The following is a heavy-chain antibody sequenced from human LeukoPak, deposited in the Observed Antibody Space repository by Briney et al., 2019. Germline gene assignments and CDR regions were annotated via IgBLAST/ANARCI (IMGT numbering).Heavy chain of an antibody. Sequence: PGGSLRLSCGASGFTFSSYAMSWVRQAPGKGLEWVSALCGSGGNTFYAVSVKGLFTISRDNSKNTLYLHMNSVRAEDTAVYYCARGWNYVAYWGQGTLVTVSS. CDR2: LCGSGGNT. D-gene: IGHD6-19*01. V-gene: IGHV3-23*01. CDR3: ARGWNYVAY. J-gene: IGHJ4*02. CDR1: GFTFSSYA.